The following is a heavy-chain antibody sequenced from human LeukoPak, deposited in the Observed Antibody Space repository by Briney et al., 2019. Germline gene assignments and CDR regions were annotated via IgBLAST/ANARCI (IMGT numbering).Heavy chain of an antibody. CDR2: IYYSGST. Sequence: SETLSLTCTVSGGSISSYYWSWIRQPPGKGLEWIGYIYYSGSTNYNPSLKSRVTISVDTSKNQLSLKLSSVTAADTAVYYCARVVEYSSSLDAFDIWGQGTMVTVSS. V-gene: IGHV4-59*01. J-gene: IGHJ3*02. CDR1: GGSISSYY. CDR3: ARVVEYSSSLDAFDI. D-gene: IGHD6-6*01.